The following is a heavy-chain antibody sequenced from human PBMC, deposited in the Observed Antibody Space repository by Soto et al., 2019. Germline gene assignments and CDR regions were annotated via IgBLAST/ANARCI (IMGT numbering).Heavy chain of an antibody. J-gene: IGHJ4*02. CDR3: GPYSSGWYSDY. CDR1: GFTFSGSA. V-gene: IGHV3-73*01. Sequence: PGGSLRLSCAASGFTFSGSAMHWVRQASGKGLEWVGRIRSKANSYATAYAASVKGSFTISRDDSKNTAYLQMNSLKTEDTAVYYCGPYSSGWYSDYWGQGTLVTVSS. D-gene: IGHD6-19*01. CDR2: IRSKANSYAT.